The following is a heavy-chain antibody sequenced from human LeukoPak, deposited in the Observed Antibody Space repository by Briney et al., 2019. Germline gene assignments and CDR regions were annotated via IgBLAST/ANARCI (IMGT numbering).Heavy chain of an antibody. V-gene: IGHV3-23*01. Sequence: GGSLRLSCAASGFTFTNSAMTWVRQAPGKGLEWVSTVSGSGGNTYYADSVKGRFTISRDNSENTLYLQMNSLRAQDTAVYYYAKSLAVPGSPDYWGQGNLVTVSS. CDR2: VSGSGGNT. CDR1: GFTFTNSA. J-gene: IGHJ4*02. D-gene: IGHD6-19*01. CDR3: AKSLAVPGSPDY.